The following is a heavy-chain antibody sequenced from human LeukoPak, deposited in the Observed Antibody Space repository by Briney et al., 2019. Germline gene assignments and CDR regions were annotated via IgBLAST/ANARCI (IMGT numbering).Heavy chain of an antibody. CDR1: GDSISNYY. CDR3: ARLGKTYYMDV. D-gene: IGHD1/OR15-1a*01. CDR2: LYHSGAA. V-gene: IGHV4-59*08. J-gene: IGHJ6*03. Sequence: SETLSLTCTVSGDSISNYYWTWIRQTPGKGLEWIGNLYHSGAADYNPSLKNRVTTSVDTSKDQFSLSLRSSTAADTAVYFCARLGKTYYMDVWGTGTTVTVSS.